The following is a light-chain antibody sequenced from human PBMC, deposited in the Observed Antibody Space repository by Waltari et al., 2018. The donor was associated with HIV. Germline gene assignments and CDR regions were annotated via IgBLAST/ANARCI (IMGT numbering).Light chain of an antibody. Sequence: LVLTPSPGTVSLSRVARATLSCRASQSVNANFFAWYQQRPGQAPRLLIYGASTRARGIPDRFSGSGSGTDFTLTISRLEPEDFAVYYCHQYGNSPSTFGQGTTLDIK. CDR1: QSVNANF. CDR3: HQYGNSPST. CDR2: GAS. J-gene: IGKJ2*01. V-gene: IGKV3-20*01.